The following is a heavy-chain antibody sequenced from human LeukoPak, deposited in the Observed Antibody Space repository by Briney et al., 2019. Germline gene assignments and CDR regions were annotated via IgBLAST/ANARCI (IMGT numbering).Heavy chain of an antibody. CDR3: TRLSGGSALRNDAFHI. Sequence: GESLKISCRVSGYIFTSYWIGWVRQMPGKGLEWMGIIYPGDSVTRYSPSFQGQVTISADKSINTAYLQWSTLKASDTAIYYCTRLSGGSALRNDAFHIWGQGTTVTVSS. V-gene: IGHV5-51*01. J-gene: IGHJ3*02. D-gene: IGHD1-26*01. CDR1: GYIFTSYW. CDR2: IYPGDSVT.